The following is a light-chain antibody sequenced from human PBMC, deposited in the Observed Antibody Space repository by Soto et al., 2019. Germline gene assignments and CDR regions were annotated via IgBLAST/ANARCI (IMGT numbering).Light chain of an antibody. Sequence: EIVLTQSPGTLSLSPGERATLSCRARQSVGSSYLAWYQQKPGQAPRLLIYGASSRDTGIPDRFSGSGSGTDFTLTISRLEPEDFAVCYCQQYGSSPLTFGGGTKVEIK. J-gene: IGKJ4*01. V-gene: IGKV3-20*01. CDR2: GAS. CDR3: QQYGSSPLT. CDR1: QSVGSSY.